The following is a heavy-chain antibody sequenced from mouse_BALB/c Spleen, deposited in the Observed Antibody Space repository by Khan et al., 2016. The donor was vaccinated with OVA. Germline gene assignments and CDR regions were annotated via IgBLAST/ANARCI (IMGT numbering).Heavy chain of an antibody. J-gene: IGHJ3*01. V-gene: IGHV1-77*01. CDR2: ISPGSGDT. CDR3: ARRNYFGYAFAY. D-gene: IGHD1-2*01. Sequence: QVQLQQSGAELARPGASVKLSCKASGYTFTGYYINWVKQRTGQGLEWIGEISPGSGDTYYNEKFKGKATLTADKSSSTAYMQLSSLTSEAYAVYFCARRNYFGYAFAYWGQGTLVTVSA. CDR1: GYTFTGYY.